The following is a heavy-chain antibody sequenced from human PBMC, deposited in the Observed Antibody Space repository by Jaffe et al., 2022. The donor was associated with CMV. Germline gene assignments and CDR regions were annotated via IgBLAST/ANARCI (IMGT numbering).Heavy chain of an antibody. V-gene: IGHV3-48*03. D-gene: IGHD2-2*01. J-gene: IGHJ4*02. CDR2: ISSSGNTV. CDR3: ARGSCSTTSCYEGSSFGEGYY. Sequence: EVQLVESGGGLVQPGGSLRLSCVASGFSFSSYEMNWVRQAPGKGLEWVSYISSSGNTVFYADSMKGRFTISRDNARNSLYLQMNSLRAEDTAVYYCARGSCSTTSCYEGSSFGEGYYWGQGTLVTVSS. CDR1: GFSFSSYE.